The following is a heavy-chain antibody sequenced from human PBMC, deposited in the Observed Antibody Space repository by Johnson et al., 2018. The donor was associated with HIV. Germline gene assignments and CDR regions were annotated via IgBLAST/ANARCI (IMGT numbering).Heavy chain of an antibody. V-gene: IGHV3-30*02. CDR1: GFTFSSYG. J-gene: IGHJ3*02. CDR2: IRYAGSNQ. D-gene: IGHD3-22*01. CDR3: AKDVGNYWPDSFDI. Sequence: QEQLVESGGGVVQPGGSLRLSCAASGFTFSSYGMHWVRQAPGKGLEWVAFIRYAGSNQYYADSVQGRFTISRDKSENTLYLQMNSLRDEDTAVYYCAKDVGNYWPDSFDIWGQGTMVTVSS.